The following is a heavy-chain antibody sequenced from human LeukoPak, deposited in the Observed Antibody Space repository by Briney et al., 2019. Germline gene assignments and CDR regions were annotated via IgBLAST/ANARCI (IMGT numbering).Heavy chain of an antibody. D-gene: IGHD5-18*01. J-gene: IGHJ5*02. CDR3: AKVAQRGYSYGNWFDP. V-gene: IGHV4-34*01. CDR2: INHSGTT. Sequence: SETLSLTCAVYGGSFSGYYWSWIRQPPGKGLEWTGEINHSGTTNYNPSLKSRVTISVDTSKNQFSLKLSSVTAADTAVYYCAKVAQRGYSYGNWFDPWGQGTLVTVSS. CDR1: GGSFSGYY.